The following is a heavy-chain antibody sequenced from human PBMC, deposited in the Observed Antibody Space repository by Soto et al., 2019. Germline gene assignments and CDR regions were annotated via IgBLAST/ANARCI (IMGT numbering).Heavy chain of an antibody. CDR1: GVIASSTY. D-gene: IGHD5-12*01. CDR2: IYSGRST. CDR3: ARDGSDDGFTY. Sequence: PGGSLRLSCSASGVIASSTYMSWVRQAPGKGLGWVSLIYSGRSTYYADSVKGRFTISRDNTKNILYLQTNSLRAEDTGVYYCARDGSDDGFTYWGQGTLVTVSS. J-gene: IGHJ4*02. V-gene: IGHV3-53*01.